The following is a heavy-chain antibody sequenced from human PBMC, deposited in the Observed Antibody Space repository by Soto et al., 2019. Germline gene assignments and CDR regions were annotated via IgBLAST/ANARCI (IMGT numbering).Heavy chain of an antibody. CDR1: GFTFSSYS. CDR3: ARAIRYCSGGSCRPLRDYYYMDV. CDR2: ISSSSSYI. Sequence: EVQLVESGGGLVKPGGSLRLSCAASGFTFSSYSMNWVRQAPGKGLEWVSSISSSSSYIYYADSVKGRFTISRDNAKNSPYLQMNSLRAEDTAVYYCARAIRYCSGGSCRPLRDYYYMDVWGKGTTVTVSS. D-gene: IGHD2-15*01. V-gene: IGHV3-21*01. J-gene: IGHJ6*03.